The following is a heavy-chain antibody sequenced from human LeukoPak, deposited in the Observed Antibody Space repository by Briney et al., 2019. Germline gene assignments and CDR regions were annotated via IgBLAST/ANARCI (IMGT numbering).Heavy chain of an antibody. Sequence: GGSLRLSCAASGFIFSSFGMYWVRQAPGKGLEWVAFIRHDADKENYADSVKGRFTISRDNSKNTLFLHMHGLRVEDTSVYYCAKDYSSSSDYWGQGTLVTVSS. D-gene: IGHD6-6*01. CDR2: IRHDADKE. J-gene: IGHJ4*02. CDR1: GFIFSSFG. CDR3: AKDYSSSSDY. V-gene: IGHV3-30*02.